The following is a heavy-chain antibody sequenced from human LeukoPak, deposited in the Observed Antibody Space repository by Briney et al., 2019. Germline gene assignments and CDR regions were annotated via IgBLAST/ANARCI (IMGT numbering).Heavy chain of an antibody. CDR3: AKDFEGSRSYHCPFDY. J-gene: IGHJ4*02. CDR1: GFSFSNSW. V-gene: IGHV3-7*03. D-gene: IGHD3-10*01. CDR2: IKSDGSQK. Sequence: GGALRLSCAASGFSFSNSWMSWVRQAPERGLEWVANIKSDGSQKDYVDSVKGRFTVSRDNAKNSAYLEMNSLRAEDTALYFCAKDFEGSRSYHCPFDYWGQGTLGTVSS.